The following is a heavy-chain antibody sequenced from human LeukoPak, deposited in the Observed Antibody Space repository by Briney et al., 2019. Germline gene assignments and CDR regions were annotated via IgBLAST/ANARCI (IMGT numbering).Heavy chain of an antibody. CDR1: RFTFSSYA. D-gene: IGHD6-13*01. Sequence: GGSLRLSCAASRFTFSSYAMHWVRQAPGKGLEWVAVISYDGSNKYYADSVKGRFTVSRDNSKNTLYLQMNSLRAEDTAVYYCARRYSSSWSLDYWGQGTLVTVSS. CDR3: ARRYSSSWSLDY. V-gene: IGHV3-30*14. J-gene: IGHJ4*02. CDR2: ISYDGSNK.